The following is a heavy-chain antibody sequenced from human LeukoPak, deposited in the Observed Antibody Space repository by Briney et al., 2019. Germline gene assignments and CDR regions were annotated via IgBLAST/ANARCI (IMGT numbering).Heavy chain of an antibody. CDR2: ISTTTSYI. D-gene: IGHD2-21*02. CDR1: GFTFSSHT. Sequence: GGSLRLSCAASGFTFSSHTMNWVRQAPGKRLEWVAYISTTTSYIFYADSVRGRFTISRDNAKSSLYLRMNNLRAEDTAVYYCARDLEYCGGDCYATKLDYWGQGTLVTVSS. CDR3: ARDLEYCGGDCYATKLDY. V-gene: IGHV3-21*01. J-gene: IGHJ4*02.